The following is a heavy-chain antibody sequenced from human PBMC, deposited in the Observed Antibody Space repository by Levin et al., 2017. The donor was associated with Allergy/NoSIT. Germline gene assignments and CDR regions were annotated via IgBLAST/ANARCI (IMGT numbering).Heavy chain of an antibody. D-gene: IGHD2-15*01. CDR1: GFNFNNCG. CDR2: IACDGGAK. J-gene: IGHJ4*02. CDR3: TKESGDCCGVGCPCWKSFFDS. V-gene: IGHV3-30*18. Sequence: PGGSLRLSCAASGFNFNNCGMHWVRQAPGKGLEWVAVIACDGGAKYYADSVKGRFTISRDNSENTVYLQMNSLRVDDTALYYCTKESGDCCGVGCPCWKSFFDSWGQGTLVTVSS.